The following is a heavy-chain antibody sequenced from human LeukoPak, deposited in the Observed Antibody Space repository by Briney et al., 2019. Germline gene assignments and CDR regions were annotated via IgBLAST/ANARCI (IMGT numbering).Heavy chain of an antibody. J-gene: IGHJ4*02. Sequence: PSETLSLTCAVYGGSFSGYYWSWIRQPPGKGLEWIGEINHSGSTNYNPSLKSRVTISVDTSKNQFSLKLSSVTAADTAVYYCARGLMTTIFDYWGQGTLVTVSS. CDR3: ARGLMTTIFDY. CDR1: GGSFSGYY. D-gene: IGHD5-24*01. V-gene: IGHV4-34*01. CDR2: INHSGST.